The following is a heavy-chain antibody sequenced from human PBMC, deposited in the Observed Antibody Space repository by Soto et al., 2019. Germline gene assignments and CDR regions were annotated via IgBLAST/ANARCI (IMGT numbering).Heavy chain of an antibody. CDR1: GYTFIRYG. CDR2: ISAYNDYT. V-gene: IGHV1-18*01. CDR3: ARGGYYDKVWGKMNYYGLDV. J-gene: IGHJ6*02. Sequence: QVRLVQSAAEVKKPGASVKVSCKASGYTFIRYGITWVRQAPGQGLEWMGWISAYNDYTNYAQKLQGRVTMTTDTCTSTVYMELRSQRSDDTAVYYCARGGYYDKVWGKMNYYGLDVWGQGTTVTVSS. D-gene: IGHD3-16*01.